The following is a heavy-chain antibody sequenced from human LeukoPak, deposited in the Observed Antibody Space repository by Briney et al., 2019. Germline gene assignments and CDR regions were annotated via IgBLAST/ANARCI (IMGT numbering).Heavy chain of an antibody. CDR2: IYYSGST. Sequence: SKTLSLTCTVSGGSISSYYWSWIRQPPGKGLEWIGYIYYSGSTNYNPSLKSRVTISVDTSKNQFSLKLSSVTAADTAVYYCARRWGSVFDYWGQGTLVTVSS. V-gene: IGHV4-59*01. CDR3: ARRWGSVFDY. CDR1: GGSISSYY. D-gene: IGHD5-24*01. J-gene: IGHJ4*02.